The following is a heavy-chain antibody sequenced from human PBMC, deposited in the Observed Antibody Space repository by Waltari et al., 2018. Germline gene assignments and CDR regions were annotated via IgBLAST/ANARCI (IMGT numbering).Heavy chain of an antibody. Sequence: EVQLVESGGGLVQPGGSLRRSCAASGFTFSSYWMHWVRQPPGKGLVWVSRTNSDGSSTSYADSVKGRFTISRDNAKSTVYLQMNSLRAEDTAVYYCARINRLRNWYFDLWGRGTLVTVSS. V-gene: IGHV3-74*01. D-gene: IGHD2-21*01. CDR2: TNSDGSST. J-gene: IGHJ2*01. CDR3: ARINRLRNWYFDL. CDR1: GFTFSSYW.